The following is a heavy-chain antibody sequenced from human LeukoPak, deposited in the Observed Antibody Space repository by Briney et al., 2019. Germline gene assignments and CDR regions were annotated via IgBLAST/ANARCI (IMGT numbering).Heavy chain of an antibody. CDR2: INWNGGST. CDR1: GFTFDDYG. D-gene: IGHD6-13*01. Sequence: GGSLRLSCAASGFTFDDYGMSWVRQAPGEGLEWVSGINWNGGSTGYADSVTGRFTNSRDNAKNSLYLQMNSLRAEDTALYYCARDLPYSSSWYYFDYWGQGTLVTVSS. V-gene: IGHV3-20*04. CDR3: ARDLPYSSSWYYFDY. J-gene: IGHJ4*02.